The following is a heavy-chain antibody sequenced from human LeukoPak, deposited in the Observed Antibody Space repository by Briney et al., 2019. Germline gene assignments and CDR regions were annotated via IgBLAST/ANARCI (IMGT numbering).Heavy chain of an antibody. CDR2: INHSGST. D-gene: IGHD3-3*01. CDR3: ARDGLLRSRYYFDY. J-gene: IGHJ4*02. CDR1: GGSFSGYY. Sequence: SETLSLTCAVYGGSFSGYYWSWIRQPPGKGLEWIGEINHSGSTNYNPSLKSRVTISVGTSKNQFSLKLSSVTAADTAVYYCARDGLLRSRYYFDYWGQGTLVTVSS. V-gene: IGHV4-34*01.